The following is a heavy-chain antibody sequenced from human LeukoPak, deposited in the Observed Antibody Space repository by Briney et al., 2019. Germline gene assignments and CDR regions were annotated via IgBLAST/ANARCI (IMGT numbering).Heavy chain of an antibody. V-gene: IGHV4-34*01. D-gene: IGHD6-19*01. CDR3: ARGRWYSSGWYYGY. Sequence: SETLSLTCAVYGGSFSGYYWSWIRQPPGKGLEWIGEINHSGSTNYNPSLKSRVTISVDTSKNQFSLKLSSVTAADTAVYYCARGRWYSSGWYYGYWGQGTLVTVSS. CDR2: INHSGST. CDR1: GGSFSGYY. J-gene: IGHJ4*02.